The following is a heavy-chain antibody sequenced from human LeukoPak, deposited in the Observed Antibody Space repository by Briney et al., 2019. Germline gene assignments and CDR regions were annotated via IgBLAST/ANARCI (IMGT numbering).Heavy chain of an antibody. V-gene: IGHV4-39*01. CDR2: IYYSGST. Sequence: KSSETLSLTCAVSGGSISSSSYYWGWIRQPPGKGLEWIGSIYYSGSTYYNPSLKSRVTISVDTSKNQFSLKLSSVTAADTAVYYCARVAYAENYFDYWGQGTQVTVSS. CDR3: ARVAYAENYFDY. D-gene: IGHD2-15*01. CDR1: GGSISSSSYY. J-gene: IGHJ4*02.